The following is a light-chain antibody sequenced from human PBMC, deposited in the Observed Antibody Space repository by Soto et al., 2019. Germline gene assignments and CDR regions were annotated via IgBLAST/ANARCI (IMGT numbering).Light chain of an antibody. Sequence: IPNLPSPSSPSASVWDRVTLPCRASQGIGNALGWYQQKPGKPPKVLIYGASNLQSGVPPRFSGSGSGTDFTLAISSLQPEDSATYYCLQDINYPWTFGQGTKVDIK. CDR3: LQDINYPWT. CDR2: GAS. J-gene: IGKJ1*01. CDR1: QGIGNA. V-gene: IGKV1-6*01.